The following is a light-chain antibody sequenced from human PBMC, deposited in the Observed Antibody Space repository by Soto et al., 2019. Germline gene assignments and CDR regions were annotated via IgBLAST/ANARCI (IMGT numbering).Light chain of an antibody. Sequence: QSVLTQPPSASGSPGQSVTISCTGTSSDVGGYDFVSWYQQHPGKAPKLMIHEVSKRPSGVPDRFSGSKSGNTASLTVSGLQAEDEADYYCSSYAGSNNYVFGTGTKGTV. CDR2: EVS. V-gene: IGLV2-8*01. CDR3: SSYAGSNNYV. CDR1: SSDVGGYDF. J-gene: IGLJ1*01.